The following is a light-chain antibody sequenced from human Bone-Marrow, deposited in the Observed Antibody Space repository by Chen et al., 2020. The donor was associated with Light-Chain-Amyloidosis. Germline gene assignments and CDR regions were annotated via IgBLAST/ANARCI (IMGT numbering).Light chain of an antibody. CDR2: EVT. J-gene: IGLJ1*01. Sequence: QSDLTQPASVSGSPGQSITIPCTGTSSDVGGDNHVPWYQQHQDKVPKLMIYEVTNRPSWVPARFSVSRSDNTASLTISGLRTEDEADYFCNSYTITNTLVFGSGTRVTVL. CDR3: NSYTITNTLV. CDR1: SSDVGGDNH. V-gene: IGLV2-14*01.